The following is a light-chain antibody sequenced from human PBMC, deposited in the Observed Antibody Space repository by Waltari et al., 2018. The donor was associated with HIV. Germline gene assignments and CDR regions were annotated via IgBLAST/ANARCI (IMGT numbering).Light chain of an antibody. V-gene: IGKV1-39*01. Sequence: DIRMAQSPCSLSASVGYRILISCRARQDICTYLNLYQKRPGKAPKLLIFGASHLQGGVPPRFSGSGSGTAFTLAINGLQFEDFATYFCQQSYNAPYTFGQGT. J-gene: IGKJ2*01. CDR3: QQSYNAPYT. CDR2: GAS. CDR1: QDICTY.